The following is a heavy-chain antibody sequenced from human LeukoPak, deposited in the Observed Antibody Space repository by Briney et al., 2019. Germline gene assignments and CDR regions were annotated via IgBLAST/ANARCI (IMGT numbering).Heavy chain of an antibody. D-gene: IGHD3-22*01. V-gene: IGHV1-18*01. CDR1: GYTFTSYG. J-gene: IGHJ3*02. CDR2: ISAYNGNT. CDR3: ARHRRHRVHYDSSGYYHDGFDI. Sequence: ASVKVSCKASGYTFTSYGISWVRQAPGQGLEWMGWISAYNGNTNYAQKLQGRVTMTTDTSTSTAYMELRSLRSDDTAVYYCARHRRHRVHYDSSGYYHDGFDIWGQGTMVTVSS.